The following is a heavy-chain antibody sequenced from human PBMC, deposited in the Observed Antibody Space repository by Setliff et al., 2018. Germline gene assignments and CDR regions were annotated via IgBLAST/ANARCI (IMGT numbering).Heavy chain of an antibody. CDR3: ARRMWELRSDSFDI. Sequence: AAVKVSCKASGYTFTSYYMHWVRPAPGQGLEWMGIINPSGGSTNYAQKLQGRVTMTRDTSTSTVYMELSSLRSEDTALYYCARRMWELRSDSFDIWGQGTMVTVSS. CDR2: INPSGGST. J-gene: IGHJ3*02. CDR1: GYTFTSYY. D-gene: IGHD1-26*01. V-gene: IGHV1-46*01.